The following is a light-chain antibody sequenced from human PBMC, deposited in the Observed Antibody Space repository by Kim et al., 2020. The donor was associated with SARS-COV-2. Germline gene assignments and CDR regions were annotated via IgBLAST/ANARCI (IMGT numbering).Light chain of an antibody. V-gene: IGLV2-23*02. J-gene: IGLJ3*02. CDR3: CSYEGSSTRWV. CDR2: EVS. CDR1: SRDVGGYNG. Sequence: QYITLSCNGSSRDVGGYNGVAWYQQHPGKAPKLMTYEVSKRPSGVSNRFSGSKSGNTASLTISGLQAEDEADYYCCSYEGSSTRWVFGGGTQLTVL.